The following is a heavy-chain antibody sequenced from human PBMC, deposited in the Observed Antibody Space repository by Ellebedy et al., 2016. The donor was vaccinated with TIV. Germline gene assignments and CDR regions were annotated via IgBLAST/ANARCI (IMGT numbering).Heavy chain of an antibody. CDR2: ISYDGSNK. J-gene: IGHJ4*02. Sequence: GESLKISXAASGFTFSSYGMHWVRQAPGKGLEWVAVISYDGSNKYYADSVKGRFTISRDNSKNTLYLQMNSLRAEDTAVYYCAKYDSSGYSPPGYFDYWGQGTLVTVSS. D-gene: IGHD3-22*01. CDR1: GFTFSSYG. V-gene: IGHV3-30*18. CDR3: AKYDSSGYSPPGYFDY.